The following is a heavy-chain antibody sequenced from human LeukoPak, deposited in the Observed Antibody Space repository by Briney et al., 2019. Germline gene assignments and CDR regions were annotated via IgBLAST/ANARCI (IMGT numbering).Heavy chain of an antibody. Sequence: SETLSLTCAVYGGSLSGYYWSWIRQPPGKGLEWIGEINHSGSTNYNPSLKSRVTISVDTSKNQFSLKLSSVTAADTAVYYCARDMVRGVFKYWGQGTLVTVSS. V-gene: IGHV4-34*01. D-gene: IGHD3-10*01. J-gene: IGHJ4*02. CDR3: ARDMVRGVFKY. CDR1: GGSLSGYY. CDR2: INHSGST.